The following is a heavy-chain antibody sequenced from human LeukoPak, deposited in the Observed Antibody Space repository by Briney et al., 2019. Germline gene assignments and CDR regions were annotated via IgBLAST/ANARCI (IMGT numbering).Heavy chain of an antibody. V-gene: IGHV4-59*01. Sequence: SETLPLTCTVSGGSISSYYWSWIRQPPGKGLEWIGYIYYSGSTNYNPSLKSRVTISVDTSKNQFSLKLSSVTAADTAVYYCARDRGSRDAFDIWGQGTMVTVSS. D-gene: IGHD1-26*01. J-gene: IGHJ3*02. CDR3: ARDRGSRDAFDI. CDR2: IYYSGST. CDR1: GGSISSYY.